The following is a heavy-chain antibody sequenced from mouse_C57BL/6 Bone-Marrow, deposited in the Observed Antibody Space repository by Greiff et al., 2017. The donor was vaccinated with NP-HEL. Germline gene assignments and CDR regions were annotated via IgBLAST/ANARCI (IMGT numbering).Heavy chain of an antibody. D-gene: IGHD1-1*01. J-gene: IGHJ1*03. CDR2: INPGSGGT. CDR1: GYAFTNYL. Sequence: VQVVESGAELVRPGTSVKVSCKASGYAFTNYLIEWVKQRPGQGLEWIGVINPGSGGTNYNEKFKGKATLTADKSSSTAYMQLSSLTSEDSAFYFCERSDYYGSSYWYFDGWGTGTTGTVSS. V-gene: IGHV1-54*01. CDR3: ERSDYYGSSYWYFDG.